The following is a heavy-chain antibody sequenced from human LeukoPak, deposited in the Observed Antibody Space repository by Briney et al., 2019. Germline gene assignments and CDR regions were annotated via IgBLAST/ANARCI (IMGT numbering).Heavy chain of an antibody. D-gene: IGHD5-12*01. Sequence: QSGGSLRLSCAASGFTFSSYAMHWVRQAPGKGLEWVAVISYDGSNKYYADSVKGRFTISRDNSKNTLYLQMNSLRAEDTAVHYCARDGDIVAERSYYGMDVWGKGTTVTVSS. CDR3: ARDGDIVAERSYYGMDV. V-gene: IGHV3-30*04. CDR1: GFTFSSYA. J-gene: IGHJ6*04. CDR2: ISYDGSNK.